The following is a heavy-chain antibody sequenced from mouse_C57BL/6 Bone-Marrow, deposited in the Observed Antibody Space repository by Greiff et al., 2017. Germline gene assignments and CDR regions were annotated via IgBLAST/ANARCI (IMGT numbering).Heavy chain of an antibody. CDR1: GNSITSGYY. Sequence: EVQLQESGPGLVKPSQSLSLTCSVTGNSITSGYYWNWIRQFPGNKLEWMGYISYDGGNNYNPSLKNRNTITRDTSKNQFFLKLNSVTTEDTATYYCARVLGGLFDYWGQGTTLTVSS. D-gene: IGHD3-1*01. V-gene: IGHV3-6*01. CDR2: ISYDGGN. CDR3: ARVLGGLFDY. J-gene: IGHJ2*01.